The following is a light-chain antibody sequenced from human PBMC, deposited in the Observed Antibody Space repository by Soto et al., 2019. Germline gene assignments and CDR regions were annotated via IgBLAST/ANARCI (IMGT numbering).Light chain of an antibody. CDR2: DAS. CDR3: QQRSNWLT. V-gene: IGKV3-11*01. J-gene: IGKJ4*01. Sequence: EIVLTQSPATLSLSPGERATLSCRASQSVSSYLAWYQQKPGQARRLLIYDASNRATGIPARFSGSGSGTDFALTISSLEPEDFAVYYCQQRSNWLTFGGGTKVEIK. CDR1: QSVSSY.